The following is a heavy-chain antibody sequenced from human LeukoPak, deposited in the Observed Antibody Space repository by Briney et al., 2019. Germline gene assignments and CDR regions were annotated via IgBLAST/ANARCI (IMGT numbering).Heavy chain of an antibody. V-gene: IGHV4-34*01. J-gene: IGHJ4*02. CDR3: ARLRGVEHHYYFDY. Sequence: SETLSLTCAVYGGSFSGYCWSWLRQPPGKGLEWIGEMNHSGSTNYNPSLKSRVTISVNTSKNQFSLNLSSVTGADRAVYYCARLRGVEHHYYFDYWGQGTLVTVSS. CDR2: MNHSGST. CDR1: GGSFSGYC. D-gene: IGHD3-10*01.